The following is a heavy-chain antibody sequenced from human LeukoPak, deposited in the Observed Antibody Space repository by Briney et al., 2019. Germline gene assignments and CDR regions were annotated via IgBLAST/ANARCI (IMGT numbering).Heavy chain of an antibody. D-gene: IGHD2-21*02. CDR2: ISAYNGNT. V-gene: IGHV1-18*01. CDR3: ARDEGHIVVVTAVYFDY. Sequence: APVKVSCKASGYTFTSYGISWVRQAPGQGLEWMGWISAYNGNTNYAQKLQGRVTMTTDTSTSTAYMELRSLRSDDTAVYYCARDEGHIVVVTAVYFDYWGQGTLVTVSS. CDR1: GYTFTSYG. J-gene: IGHJ4*02.